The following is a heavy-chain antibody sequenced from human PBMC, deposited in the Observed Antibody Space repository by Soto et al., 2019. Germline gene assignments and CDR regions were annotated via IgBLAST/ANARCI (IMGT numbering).Heavy chain of an antibody. CDR2: TYWDDDK. CDR3: AHRQRTVYFDY. CDR1: GSALITSGVG. J-gene: IGHJ4*02. V-gene: IGHV2-5*02. D-gene: IGHD4-17*01. Sequence: QITLKESGPTLVKPTQTLTLTCTFSGSALITSGVGGGWIRQPPGKALEWLALTYWDDDKRYSPSLKSRLTITKDTSKNQVVLTMTNMDPVDTATYYCAHRQRTVYFDYWGQGTLVTVSS.